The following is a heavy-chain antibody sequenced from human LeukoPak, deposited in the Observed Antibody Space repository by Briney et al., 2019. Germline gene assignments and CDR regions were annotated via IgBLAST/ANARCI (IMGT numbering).Heavy chain of an antibody. CDR1: GFTVSSNY. V-gene: IGHV3-66*01. Sequence: GGSLRLSYTACGFTVSSNYMSWVRQAPGKGLEWVSVIYSGGSTYYADSVKGRFTISRDNSKNTLYLQMNSLRAEDTAVYYCAGGNVGAAAVHGDYCGQGTLVTVSS. D-gene: IGHD6-13*01. CDR3: AGGNVGAAAVHGDY. J-gene: IGHJ4*02. CDR2: IYSGGST.